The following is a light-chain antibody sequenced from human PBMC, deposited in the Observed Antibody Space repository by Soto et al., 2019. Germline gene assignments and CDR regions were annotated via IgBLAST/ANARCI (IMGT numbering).Light chain of an antibody. CDR1: SSDVGGYNY. J-gene: IGLJ2*01. CDR3: CSYAGIYTLV. Sequence: QSVLTQPRSVSGSPGQSVTISCTGTSSDVGGYNYVSWYQQHPGKAPKLMIYDVNKRPSGVPDRFSGSKSGNTASLTISGLQAEDEADYYCCSYAGIYTLVFGGGTKVTVL. CDR2: DVN. V-gene: IGLV2-11*01.